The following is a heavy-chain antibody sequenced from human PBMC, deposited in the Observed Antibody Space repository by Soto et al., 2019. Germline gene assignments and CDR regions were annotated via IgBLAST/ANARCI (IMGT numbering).Heavy chain of an antibody. CDR3: AKAPIIYCSSTSCYDY. Sequence: GGSLRLSCAASGFTFSSYAMSWVRQAPGKGLEWVSAISGSGGSTYYADSVKGQFTISRDNSKNTLYLQMNSLRAEDTAVYYCAKAPIIYCSSTSCYDYWGQGTLVTVSS. D-gene: IGHD2-2*01. J-gene: IGHJ4*02. CDR1: GFTFSSYA. CDR2: ISGSGGST. V-gene: IGHV3-23*01.